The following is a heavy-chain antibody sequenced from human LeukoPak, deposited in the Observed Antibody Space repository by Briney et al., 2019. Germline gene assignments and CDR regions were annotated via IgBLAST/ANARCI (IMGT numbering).Heavy chain of an antibody. Sequence: GGSLRPSCAASGFTFSSYAMSWVSQAPGKGLEWVSAISGSGGSTYYADSVKGRFTISRDNSKNTLYLQMNSLRAEDTAVYYCAKAGYCGGDCYSDAFDIWGQGTMVTVSS. CDR3: AKAGYCGGDCYSDAFDI. J-gene: IGHJ3*02. V-gene: IGHV3-23*01. CDR2: ISGSGGST. CDR1: GFTFSSYA. D-gene: IGHD2-21*02.